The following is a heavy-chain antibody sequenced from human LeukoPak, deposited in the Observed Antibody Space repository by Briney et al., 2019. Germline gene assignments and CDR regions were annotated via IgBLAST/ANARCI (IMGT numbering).Heavy chain of an antibody. J-gene: IGHJ5*02. V-gene: IGHV4-59*01. D-gene: IGHD6-19*01. Sequence: NPSETLSLTCTVSGGSISSSYWSWIRQPPGKGLEWIGYIYYTGSTNYNPSLKSRVTISADTSKNQFSLKLSSVTAADTAVYYCARLLAVADWFDPWGQGTLVTVSS. CDR2: IYYTGST. CDR1: GGSISSSY. CDR3: ARLLAVADWFDP.